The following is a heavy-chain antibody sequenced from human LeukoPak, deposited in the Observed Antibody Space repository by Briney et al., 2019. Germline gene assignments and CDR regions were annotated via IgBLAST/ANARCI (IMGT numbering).Heavy chain of an antibody. CDR2: ISSSSSTI. CDR3: ASTVPLDAFDI. CDR1: GFTFSSYS. J-gene: IGHJ3*02. V-gene: IGHV3-48*01. D-gene: IGHD4-17*01. Sequence: GGSLRLSCAASGFTFSSYSMNWVRQAPGNGLEWVSYISSSSSTIYYADSVKGRFTISRDNAKNSLYLQMNSLRAEDTAVYYCASTVPLDAFDIWGQGTMVTVSS.